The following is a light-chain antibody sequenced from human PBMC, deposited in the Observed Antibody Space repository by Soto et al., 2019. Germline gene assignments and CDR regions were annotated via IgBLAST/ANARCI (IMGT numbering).Light chain of an antibody. CDR2: DVT. CDR3: CSYAGRYTPYV. Sequence: QSALTQPRSVSGSPGQSITISCTGTSSDVGGYNYVSWYQQHPGKAPKLIIYDVTRRPSGVPDRFSGSKSGNTASLTISGLQADDEADYYCCSYAGRYTPYVFATG. J-gene: IGLJ1*01. V-gene: IGLV2-11*01. CDR1: SSDVGGYNY.